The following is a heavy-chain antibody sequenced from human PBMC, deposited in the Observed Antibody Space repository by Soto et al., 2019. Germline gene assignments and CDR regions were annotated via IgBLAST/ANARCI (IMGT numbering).Heavy chain of an antibody. Sequence: QVQLQESGPGLVKPSGTLSLTCAVSGGSISSSNWWSWVRQPPGKGLEWIGEIYHSGSTNYNPSLTSRVTISVDKSKNQFSLKLSSVTAADTAVYYCARGGRQKKTLRDWYFDLWGRGTLVTVSS. CDR2: IYHSGST. V-gene: IGHV4-4*02. CDR3: ARGGRQKKTLRDWYFDL. CDR1: GGSISSSNW. J-gene: IGHJ2*01. D-gene: IGHD2-15*01.